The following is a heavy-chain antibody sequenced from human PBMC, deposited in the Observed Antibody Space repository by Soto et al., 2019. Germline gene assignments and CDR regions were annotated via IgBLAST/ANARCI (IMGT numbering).Heavy chain of an antibody. V-gene: IGHV4-30-2*01. D-gene: IGHD2-2*01. Sequence: QLQLQESGSGLVKPSQTLSLTCAVSGGSISSGGYSWSWIRQPPGKGMEWMGYMYHSGSTYYNPSLQSRVPVSIDRSKTPFSLKLSSVTAADTAVYYCATVPDYWGQGILVTVSS. CDR3: ATVPDY. CDR1: GGSISSGGYS. CDR2: MYHSGST. J-gene: IGHJ4*02.